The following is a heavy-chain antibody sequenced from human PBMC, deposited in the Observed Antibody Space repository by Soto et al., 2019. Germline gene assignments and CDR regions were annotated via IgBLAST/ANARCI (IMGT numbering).Heavy chain of an antibody. J-gene: IGHJ6*02. V-gene: IGHV1-18*04. CDR2: ISAYNGNT. CDR1: GYTFTSYG. D-gene: IGHD2-2*01. CDR3: ARVGIVVVTDADYYYYGMDV. Sequence: ASVKVSCKASGYTFTSYGISWVRQAPGQGLEWMGWISAYNGNTNYAQKLQGRVTMTTDTSTSTAYMELRSLRSDDTAVYYCARVGIVVVTDADYYYYGMDVWGQGNTVTVSS.